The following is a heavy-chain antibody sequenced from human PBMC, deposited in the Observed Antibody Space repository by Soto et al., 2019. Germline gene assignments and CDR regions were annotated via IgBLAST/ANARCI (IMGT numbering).Heavy chain of an antibody. D-gene: IGHD5-12*01. CDR3: ARHLVPTTSENGFDP. CDR2: ISTYSGDT. CDR1: GYTFFTYD. V-gene: IGHV1-18*01. Sequence: QVHLVQSGVEVKTPGASVKVSCQASGYTFFTYDISWVRQAPGQGLEWMGWISTYSGDTKYAQKFQGRVTMTTDTTTTTAYLQLRSLRSDDTAVYYCARHLVPTTSENGFDPWGQGTLVTVSS. J-gene: IGHJ5*02.